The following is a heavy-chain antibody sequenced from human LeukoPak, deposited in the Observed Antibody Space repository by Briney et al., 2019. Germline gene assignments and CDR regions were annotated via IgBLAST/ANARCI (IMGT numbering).Heavy chain of an antibody. CDR1: GFIFNNYA. CDR3: VRDRSYGPGVGYYGMDV. D-gene: IGHD4-17*01. J-gene: IGHJ6*02. V-gene: IGHV3-9*01. CDR2: ISWNSGSI. Sequence: GGSLRLSCAGSGFIFNNYAMHWVRQPPGKGLEWVSGISWNSGSIDYADSVKGRFTISRDDAKNSLYLQMNSLRVEDTAFYYCVRDRSYGPGVGYYGMDVWGQGTTVTVSS.